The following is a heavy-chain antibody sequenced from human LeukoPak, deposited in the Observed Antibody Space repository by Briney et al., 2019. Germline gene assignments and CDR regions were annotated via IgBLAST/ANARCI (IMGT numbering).Heavy chain of an antibody. Sequence: GGSLRLSCAASGFTFSSYAMSWVRQAPGKGLEWVSAISGSGGSTYYADSVKGRFTISRDNSKNTLYLQMNSLRAEDTAVYCCAKDGNIVVVVAAPEYFQHWGQGTLVTVSS. J-gene: IGHJ1*01. CDR2: ISGSGGST. CDR3: AKDGNIVVVVAAPEYFQH. V-gene: IGHV3-23*01. D-gene: IGHD2-15*01. CDR1: GFTFSSYA.